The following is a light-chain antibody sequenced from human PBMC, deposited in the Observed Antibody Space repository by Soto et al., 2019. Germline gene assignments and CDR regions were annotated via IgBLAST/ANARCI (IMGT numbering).Light chain of an antibody. CDR1: SSDVGSYNL. CDR3: CSYAGSSTLV. J-gene: IGLJ2*01. Sequence: QSALTQPASVSGSPGQSITISCTATSSDVGSYNLVSWYQQHPGKAPKLMIYEGSKRPSGVSNRFSGSKSDNTASLTISGLQTEDEADYYCCSYAGSSTLVFGGGTKLTVL. V-gene: IGLV2-23*01. CDR2: EGS.